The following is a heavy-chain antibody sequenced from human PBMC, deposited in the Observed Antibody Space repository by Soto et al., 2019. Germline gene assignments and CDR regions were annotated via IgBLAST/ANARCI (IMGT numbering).Heavy chain of an antibody. CDR2: VSAGGGDT. CDR1: GFTFNSYG. V-gene: IGHV3-23*01. CDR3: AKDSFTIFGVVIISGMDV. D-gene: IGHD3-3*01. J-gene: IGHJ6*02. Sequence: PGGSLRLSCAASGFTFNSYGMNWVRQAPGKGLEWVAGVSAGGGDTSYADSVKGRFTISRDNSKDTLYLQMNSLRAEDTAVYYCAKDSFTIFGVVIISGMDVWGQGTTVTVSS.